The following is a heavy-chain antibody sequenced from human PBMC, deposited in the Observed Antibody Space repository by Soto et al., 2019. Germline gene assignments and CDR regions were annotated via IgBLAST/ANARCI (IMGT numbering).Heavy chain of an antibody. CDR3: AKGGIVSYNYYMDV. D-gene: IGHD2-21*01. J-gene: IGHJ6*03. CDR1: GFTFSNYG. Sequence: GGSLRLSCAASGFTFSNYGMNWVHQAPGKGLEWVSSISAGGGVTQCEDSAKGRLTVSRDNSKNTLYLEMNSLRAEDTAVYYCAKGGIVSYNYYMDVWGRGTTVTVSS. V-gene: IGHV3-23*01. CDR2: ISAGGGVT.